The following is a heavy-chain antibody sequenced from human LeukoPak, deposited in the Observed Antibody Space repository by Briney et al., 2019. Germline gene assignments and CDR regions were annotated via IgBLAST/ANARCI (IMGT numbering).Heavy chain of an antibody. CDR2: VNHSGST. J-gene: IGHJ4*02. CDR1: DDSISNNRYF. D-gene: IGHD2-2*01. CDR3: ARAAYCSSTNCYGFDY. Sequence: SETLSLTCTISDDSISNNRYFWAWIRQPPGKGLEWVGEVNHSGSTYYNPSLKSRVTFSVDTSKKQFSLKLTSVTAADTAVYYCARAAYCSSTNCYGFDYWGQGTLVTVSS. V-gene: IGHV4-39*07.